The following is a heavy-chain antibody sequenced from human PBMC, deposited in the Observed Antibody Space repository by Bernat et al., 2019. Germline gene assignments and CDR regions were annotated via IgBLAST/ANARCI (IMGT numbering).Heavy chain of an antibody. J-gene: IGHJ4*02. CDR2: IYYSGST. V-gene: IGHV4-39*01. D-gene: IGHD3-9*01. CDR1: GGSISSSSYY. CDR3: ARHRVDVDWLLLPFDY. Sequence: QLQLQESGPGLVKPSETLSLTCTVSGGSISSSSYYWGWIRKPPGKGLEWIGSIYYSGSTYYNPSLKSRVTISVDTSKNQFSLKLSSVTAADTAVYYCARHRVDVDWLLLPFDYWGQGTLVTVSS.